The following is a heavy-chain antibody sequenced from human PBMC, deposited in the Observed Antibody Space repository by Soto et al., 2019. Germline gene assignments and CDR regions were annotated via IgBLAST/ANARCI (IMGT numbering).Heavy chain of an antibody. CDR3: AKAYDKGYMDV. CDR2: INPYSGGT. V-gene: IGHV1-2*02. D-gene: IGHD3-16*01. CDR1: GYTFTGYY. Sequence: ASVKVSCKASGYTFTGYYMHWVRQAPGQGLAWMGCINPYSGGTKYAQKFQGRVTMTRDTSISTAYMELGRLGSDDTAIYYCAKAYDKGYMDVWGQGTTVTVSS. J-gene: IGHJ6*03.